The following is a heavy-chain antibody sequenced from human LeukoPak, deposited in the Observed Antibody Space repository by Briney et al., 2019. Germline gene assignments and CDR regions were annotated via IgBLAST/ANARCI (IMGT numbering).Heavy chain of an antibody. Sequence: HPGRSLRLSCAASVFTFSKYWMVWVCQAPGKGLENVSRINTDGAVTTYADSVKGRFTVSRNHAANTMFPQMNSVRDEDTAVYYCATNQWLAPPPDSWGQGTPVTVSS. V-gene: IGHV3-74*01. CDR1: VFTFSKYW. D-gene: IGHD6-19*01. CDR2: INTDGAVT. CDR3: ATNQWLAPPPDS. J-gene: IGHJ4*02.